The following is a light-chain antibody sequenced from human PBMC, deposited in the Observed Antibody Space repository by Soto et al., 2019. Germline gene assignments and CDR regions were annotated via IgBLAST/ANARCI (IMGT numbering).Light chain of an antibody. V-gene: IGKV1D-12*01. Sequence: DLQMTQSPSSVSASVGDRVTITCRASQGISSWLVWYQQKPGKAPKLLIYAASSLQSGVPSRFSGSGSGTDFTLTISSLQPEDFATYYCQQASSFPPTFGQGTKLEIK. CDR2: AAS. CDR3: QQASSFPPT. CDR1: QGISSW. J-gene: IGKJ2*01.